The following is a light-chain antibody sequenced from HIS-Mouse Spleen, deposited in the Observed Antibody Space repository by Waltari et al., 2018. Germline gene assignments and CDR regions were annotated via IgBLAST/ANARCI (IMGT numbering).Light chain of an antibody. V-gene: IGLV3-10*01. J-gene: IGLJ2*01. Sequence: SYELTQPPSVSVSPGQTARIPCSGDALPKQYAYWYQQKSGQAPVLVIYEESKRPSGIPVSFSGSSSGTMATLTISGAQVEDEADYYCYSTDSSGNHRVFGGGTKLTVL. CDR2: EES. CDR1: ALPKQY. CDR3: YSTDSSGNHRV.